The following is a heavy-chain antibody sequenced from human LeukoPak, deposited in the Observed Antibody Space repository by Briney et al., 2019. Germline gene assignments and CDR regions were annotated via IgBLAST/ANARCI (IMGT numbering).Heavy chain of an antibody. Sequence: SVKVSCKASGGTFSSYAISWVRQAPGQGLEWMGGIIPIFGTANYAQKFQGRVTITADESTSTAYMELSSLRSEDTAVYYCARDAPYCSGGSCYVDDWGQGTLVTVSS. CDR3: ARDAPYCSGGSCYVDD. CDR1: GGTFSSYA. J-gene: IGHJ4*02. D-gene: IGHD2-15*01. V-gene: IGHV1-69*13. CDR2: IIPIFGTA.